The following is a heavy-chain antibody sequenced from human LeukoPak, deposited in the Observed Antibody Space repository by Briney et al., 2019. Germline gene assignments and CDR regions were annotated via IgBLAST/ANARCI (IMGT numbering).Heavy chain of an antibody. D-gene: IGHD2-15*01. CDR2: MNPNSGNT. CDR1: GYTFTSYD. Sequence: GASVKVSCKASGYTFTSYDINWVRQATGQGLEWMGWMNPNSGNTGYAQKFQGRVTMTRNTSISTAYMELSSLRSEDTAVYYCATRVVGYCSGGSFPDDAFDIWGQGTMVTVSS. CDR3: ATRVVGYCSGGSFPDDAFDI. J-gene: IGHJ3*02. V-gene: IGHV1-8*01.